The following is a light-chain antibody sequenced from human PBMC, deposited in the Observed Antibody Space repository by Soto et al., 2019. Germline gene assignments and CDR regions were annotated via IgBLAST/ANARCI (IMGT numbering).Light chain of an antibody. V-gene: IGLV2-14*01. CDR1: SSDVGGYNY. Sequence: QSALTQPASVSGSPGQSITISCTGTSSDVGGYNYVSWYQQHPGKAPKLVIYDVSNRPSGVSNRFSGSKSGNTASLTISGLQAEDEADYYCSSYTSSSILYVVFGGGTKLTVL. CDR3: SSYTSSSILYVV. CDR2: DVS. J-gene: IGLJ2*01.